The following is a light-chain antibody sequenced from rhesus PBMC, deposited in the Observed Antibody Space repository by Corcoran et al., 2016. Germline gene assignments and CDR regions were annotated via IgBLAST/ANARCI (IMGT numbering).Light chain of an antibody. J-gene: IGKJ1*01. Sequence: DIQMTQSPSSLSASVGDRVTITCRASQGISSWFAWYQQKPGKAPKVLIYKASRLQSGVPSRFRGSGSATDFTLTISRLQPEDFATYYCQQYNSAPPTFGQGTKVEIK. V-gene: IGKV1-21*01. CDR3: QQYNSAPPT. CDR1: QGISSW. CDR2: KAS.